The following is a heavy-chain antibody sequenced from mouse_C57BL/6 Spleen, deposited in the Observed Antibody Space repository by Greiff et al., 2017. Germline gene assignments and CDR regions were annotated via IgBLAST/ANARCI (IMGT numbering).Heavy chain of an antibody. Sequence: DVHLVESGGDLVKPGGSLKLSCAASGFTFSSYGMSWVRQTPDKRLEWVATISSGGSYTYYPDSVKGRSTISKDNAKNTLYLQMSSLKSEDTAMYYCARRADPYWYFDVWGTGTTVTVSS. CDR3: ARRADPYWYFDV. CDR2: ISSGGSYT. V-gene: IGHV5-6*01. J-gene: IGHJ1*03. CDR1: GFTFSSYG.